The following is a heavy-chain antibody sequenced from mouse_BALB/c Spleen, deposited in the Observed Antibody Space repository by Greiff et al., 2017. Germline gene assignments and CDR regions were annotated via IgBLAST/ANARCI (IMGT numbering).Heavy chain of an antibody. D-gene: IGHD1-1*01. J-gene: IGHJ3*01. CDR1: GYTFTSYY. CDR2: INPSNGGT. Sequence: QVQLQQPGAELVKPGASVKLSCKASGYTFTSYYMYWVKQRPGQGLEWIGGINPSNGGTNFNEKFKSKATLTVDKSSSTAYMQLSSLTSEDSAVYYCTRGDYGSSWFAYWGQGTLVTVSA. V-gene: IGHV1S81*02. CDR3: TRGDYGSSWFAY.